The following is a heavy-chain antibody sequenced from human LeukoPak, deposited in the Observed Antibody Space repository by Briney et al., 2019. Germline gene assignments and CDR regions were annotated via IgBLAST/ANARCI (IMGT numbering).Heavy chain of an antibody. CDR1: GCTFSSYG. V-gene: IGHV3-33*01. CDR2: IWYDGSNK. J-gene: IGHJ4*02. D-gene: IGHD4-17*01. CDR3: ARGYGYYTKVYIDY. Sequence: GGSLRLSCAASGCTFSSYGMHWVCQAPGKGLEWVAVIWYDGSNKYYADSVKGRFTISRDNSKNTLYLQMNSLRAEDTAVYYCARGYGYYTKVYIDYWGQGTLVTVSS.